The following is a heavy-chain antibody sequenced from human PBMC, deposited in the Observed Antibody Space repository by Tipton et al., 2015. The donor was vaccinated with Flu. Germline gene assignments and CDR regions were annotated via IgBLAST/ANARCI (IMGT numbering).Heavy chain of an antibody. CDR1: GGSVSPYY. CDR2: IYYRGTT. V-gene: IGHV4-59*02. J-gene: IGHJ6*02. Sequence: TLSLTCTVSGGSVSPYYWNWVRQSPGKGLEWIGYIYYRGTTGYNPSLKSRVTISVDTSKSQVSLKLTSVTAADTAVYYCARDLVQDYRDQYFGMDVWGQGTTGTVSS. CDR3: ARDLVQDYRDQYFGMDV. D-gene: IGHD4-11*01.